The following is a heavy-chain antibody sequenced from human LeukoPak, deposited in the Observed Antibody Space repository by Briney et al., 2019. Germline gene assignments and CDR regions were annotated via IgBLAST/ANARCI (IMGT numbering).Heavy chain of an antibody. CDR1: GLTFSSYG. CDR2: ISYDGRNK. CDR3: ANGDSGGGNWFDP. D-gene: IGHD1-26*01. J-gene: IGHJ5*02. Sequence: PGRSLRLSCAASGLTFSSYGMHWVRQAPGKGLEWVAVISYDGRNKYYADSVKGRFTISRDNSKNTLYLQMNSLRDEDTAVYYCANGDSGGGNWFDPWGQGTLVTVSS. V-gene: IGHV3-30*18.